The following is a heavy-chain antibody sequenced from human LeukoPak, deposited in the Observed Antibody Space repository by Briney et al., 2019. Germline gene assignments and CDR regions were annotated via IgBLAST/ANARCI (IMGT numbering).Heavy chain of an antibody. V-gene: IGHV4-39*01. CDR2: IYYSGST. CDR1: GGSIISSSYY. Sequence: SETLSLTCTVSGGSIISSSYYWGWIRQPPGKGLEWVVSIYYSGSTYYNPSLKSRLTISVDTSQNQLSLNLSSVTAADTAVYYCAADPTNDDSYGMDVWGQGTTVTVSS. J-gene: IGHJ6*02. D-gene: IGHD4-17*01. CDR3: AADPTNDDSYGMDV.